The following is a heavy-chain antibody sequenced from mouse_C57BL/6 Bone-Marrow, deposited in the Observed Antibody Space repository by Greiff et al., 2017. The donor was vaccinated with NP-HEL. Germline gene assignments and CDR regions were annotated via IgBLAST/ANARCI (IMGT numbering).Heavy chain of an antibody. Sequence: EVKLMESGGGLVQPKGSLKLSCAASGFSFNTYAMNWVRQAPGKGLGWVARIRSKSNNYATYYADSVKDRFTISRDDSESMLYLQMNNLKTEDTAMYYCVRGYFDYWGQGTTLTVSS. CDR2: IRSKSNNYAT. CDR1: GFSFNTYA. CDR3: VRGYFDY. V-gene: IGHV10-1*01. J-gene: IGHJ2*01.